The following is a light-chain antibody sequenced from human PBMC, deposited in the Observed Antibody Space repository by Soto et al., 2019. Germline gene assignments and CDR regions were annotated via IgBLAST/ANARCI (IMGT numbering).Light chain of an antibody. Sequence: EIVLTQSPATLSLSPGERATLSCRASQSVSSYLAWYQQKPGQAPRLLIYDASNRATGIPARFSGSGSGTDFTLTISSLEPEDFAVYYCQQRSNLPPLTFGGGTLLAIK. V-gene: IGKV3-11*01. CDR3: QQRSNLPPLT. J-gene: IGKJ4*01. CDR1: QSVSSY. CDR2: DAS.